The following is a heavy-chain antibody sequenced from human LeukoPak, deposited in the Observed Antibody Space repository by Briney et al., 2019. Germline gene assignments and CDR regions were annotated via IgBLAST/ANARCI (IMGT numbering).Heavy chain of an antibody. V-gene: IGHV1-18*01. CDR1: GYTFTNYD. Sequence: ASVKVSCKASGYTFTNYDISWVRQAPGQGLEWMGWISAYNGNINYAQNFQGRVTMTRDTSTSTVYMELSSLRSEDTAVYYCARDLEGYSYGYYGMDVWGQGTTVTVSS. D-gene: IGHD5-18*01. CDR2: ISAYNGNI. CDR3: ARDLEGYSYGYYGMDV. J-gene: IGHJ6*02.